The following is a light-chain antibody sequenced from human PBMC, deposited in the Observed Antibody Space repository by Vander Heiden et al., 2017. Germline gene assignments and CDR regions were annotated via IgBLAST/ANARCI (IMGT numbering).Light chain of an antibody. CDR1: ALPQQA. CDR3: QSADSSGTWV. V-gene: IGLV3-25*03. Sequence: YGLTQPPSVAVAPGQPARSNCAVDALPQQAGHRYQKKPAQAHVLVIYKDSERPSGIPERFSGSSSGTTVTLTIGGVQAEDESDYYCQSADSSGTWVFGGGTKLTVL. CDR2: KDS. J-gene: IGLJ3*02.